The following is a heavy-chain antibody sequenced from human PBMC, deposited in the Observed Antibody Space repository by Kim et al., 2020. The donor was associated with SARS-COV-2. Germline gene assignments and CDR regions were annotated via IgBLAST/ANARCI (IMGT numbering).Heavy chain of an antibody. Sequence: KSRVTLSVDTSKNQFSLKLSAVTAADTAVYYCARESLVYATRALDAFDIWGQGTMVTVSS. J-gene: IGHJ3*02. CDR3: ARESLVYATRALDAFDI. V-gene: IGHV4-4*06. D-gene: IGHD2-8*01.